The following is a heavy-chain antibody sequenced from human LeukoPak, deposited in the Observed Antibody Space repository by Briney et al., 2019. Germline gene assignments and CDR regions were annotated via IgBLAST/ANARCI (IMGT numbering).Heavy chain of an antibody. CDR2: IDPNSGDP. Sequence: GASVKVSCKASGYTFTGYYLHWVRQAPGQGLEWMGWIDPNSGDPNYAQKFQGRVTMTSDTSITTAYMELSRLSSDDTAVYYCARVGGYSGYVDWCFDLWSRGTLVTVSS. CDR3: ARVGGYSGYVDWCFDL. J-gene: IGHJ2*01. V-gene: IGHV1-2*02. CDR1: GYTFTGYY. D-gene: IGHD5-12*01.